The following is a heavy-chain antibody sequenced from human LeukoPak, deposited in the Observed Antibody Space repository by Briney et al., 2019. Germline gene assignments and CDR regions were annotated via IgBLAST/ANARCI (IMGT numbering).Heavy chain of an antibody. CDR3: ARAVTTTVTTTPYYYYYYMDV. CDR1: GGTFRSYA. CDR2: IIPIFGTA. V-gene: IGHV1-69*05. D-gene: IGHD4-11*01. Sequence: GSSVQVSCMASGGTFRSYAIRWVRPAPGQGLEWMGGIIPIFGTANYAQKFQGRVTITTDESTSTAYMELSSLRSEDTAVYYCARAVTTTVTTTPYYYYYYMDVWGKGTTVTVSS. J-gene: IGHJ6*03.